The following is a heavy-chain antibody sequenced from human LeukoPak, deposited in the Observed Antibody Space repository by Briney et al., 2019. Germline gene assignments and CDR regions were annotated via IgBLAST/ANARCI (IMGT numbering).Heavy chain of an antibody. CDR2: IRSDGSEN. Sequence: QPGGSLRLSCAASGFTFSSSGMHWVRQAPGKGLEWVTFIRSDGSENYYADSVKGRFTISRDNSKNTLYLQMNSLRAEDTAVYHCAKDRGVEYFDYWGQGTLATVSS. V-gene: IGHV3-30*02. CDR3: AKDRGVEYFDY. J-gene: IGHJ4*02. CDR1: GFTFSSSG. D-gene: IGHD3-10*01.